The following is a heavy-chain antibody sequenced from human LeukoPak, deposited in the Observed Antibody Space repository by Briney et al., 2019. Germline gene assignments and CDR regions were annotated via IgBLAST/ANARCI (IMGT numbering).Heavy chain of an antibody. CDR3: ARDVTYYDILIGYSNYFDY. V-gene: IGHV3-48*01. CDR2: ISSSSSTI. Sequence: PGGSLRLSCAASGFTFSSYSMNWVRQAPGKGLEWVSYISSSSSTIYYADSVKGRFTISRDNAKNSLYLQMNSLRAEDTAVYNCARDVTYYDILIGYSNYFDYWGQGTLVTVSS. J-gene: IGHJ4*02. D-gene: IGHD3-9*01. CDR1: GFTFSSYS.